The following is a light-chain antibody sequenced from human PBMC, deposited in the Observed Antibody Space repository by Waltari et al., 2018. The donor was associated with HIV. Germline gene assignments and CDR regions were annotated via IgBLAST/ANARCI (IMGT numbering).Light chain of an antibody. Sequence: QSVLTQPPSVSGTPGQRVSISCSGSSSNIGSNYVYWYQQLPGTAPKLLIYRNNQRPSGAPDRFSGSKSGTSASLAISGLRSEDEADYYCAAWDDSLSGPWVFGGGTKLTVL. CDR1: SSNIGSNY. CDR2: RNN. V-gene: IGLV1-47*01. CDR3: AAWDDSLSGPWV. J-gene: IGLJ3*02.